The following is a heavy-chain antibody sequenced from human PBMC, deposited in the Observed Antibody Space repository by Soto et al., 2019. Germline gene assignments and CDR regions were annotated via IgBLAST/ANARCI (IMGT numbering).Heavy chain of an antibody. CDR3: AKEVSSGWYFFDY. CDR2: ISYDGSNK. J-gene: IGHJ4*02. Sequence: GGSLRLSCAASGFTFSSYGMHWVRQAPGKGLEWVAVISYDGSNKYYADSVKGRFTISRDNSKNTLYLQMNSLRAEDTAVYYCAKEVSSGWYFFDYWGQGTLVTVSS. D-gene: IGHD6-19*01. V-gene: IGHV3-30*18. CDR1: GFTFSSYG.